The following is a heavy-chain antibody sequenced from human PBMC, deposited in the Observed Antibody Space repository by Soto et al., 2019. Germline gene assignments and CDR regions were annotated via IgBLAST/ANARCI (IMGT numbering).Heavy chain of an antibody. J-gene: IGHJ5*02. CDR2: IYWDDDK. CDR1: GFSLSTSGVG. Sequence: QITLKESGPTLVKPTQTITLTCTFSGFSLSTSGVGVGWIRQPPGKALEWFALIYWDDDKRYSPSLKSRLTITKDTSKNQVVLTMTNMDPLDTATYYCAHSTLWFGELPYYNWFDPWGQGTLVTVSS. CDR3: AHSTLWFGELPYYNWFDP. V-gene: IGHV2-5*02. D-gene: IGHD3-10*01.